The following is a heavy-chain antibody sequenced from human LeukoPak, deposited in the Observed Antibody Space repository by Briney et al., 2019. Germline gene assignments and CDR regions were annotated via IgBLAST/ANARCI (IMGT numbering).Heavy chain of an antibody. CDR1: GYRFTGYY. Sequence: ASVRDSCKAPGYRFTGYYMHWVRQAPGQGLEWMGWISPESGGTNYPQKFQGRITMTSDTSISTAYMELSSLTSDDMAAYYCARSRIGYTYFPGGYWGETTLVTVSS. D-gene: IGHD5-24*01. V-gene: IGHV1-2*02. CDR2: ISPESGGT. J-gene: IGHJ4*02. CDR3: ARSRIGYTYFPGGY.